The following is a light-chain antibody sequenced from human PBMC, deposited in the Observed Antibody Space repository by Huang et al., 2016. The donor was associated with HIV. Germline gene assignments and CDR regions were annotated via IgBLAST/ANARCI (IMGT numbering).Light chain of an antibody. J-gene: IGKJ5*01. Sequence: AVQVTQSPSSLSASVGDTVIISCRASQDIGTSLAWYQQRTGRAPKLLISAASTLQTGVPSRFSGDSAGTYFTLFITNLQPEDFATYYCQQLHTYPITFGQGTRLDMK. V-gene: IGKV1-13*02. CDR3: QQLHTYPIT. CDR2: AAS. CDR1: QDIGTS.